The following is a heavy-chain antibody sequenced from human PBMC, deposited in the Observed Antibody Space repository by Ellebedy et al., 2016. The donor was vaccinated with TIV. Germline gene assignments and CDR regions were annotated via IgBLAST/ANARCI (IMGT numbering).Heavy chain of an antibody. J-gene: IGHJ6*02. D-gene: IGHD4-11*01. CDR2: NIPVFGTS. CDR3: ANRHSYSYALDV. V-gene: IGHV1-69*13. CDR1: RGTFSRYA. Sequence: AASVKVSCKASRGTFSRYAINWVRQAPGQGLEWMGANIPVFGTSNYAQKFQGLVPITEDESTSTVYMELSKQKSEDTAVYYWANRHSYSYALDVWGQGTTVTVSS.